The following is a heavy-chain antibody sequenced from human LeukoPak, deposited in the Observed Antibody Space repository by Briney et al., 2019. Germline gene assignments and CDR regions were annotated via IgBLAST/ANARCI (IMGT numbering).Heavy chain of an antibody. CDR3: ARERLWFGADYYYYGMDV. J-gene: IGHJ6*02. Sequence: GASVKVSCKASGYTFTSYAMRWVRQAPGQRLEWMGWINAGNGNTKYSQKFQGRVTITRDTSASTAYMELSSLRSEDTAVYYCARERLWFGADYYYYGMDVWGQGTTVTVSS. CDR2: INAGNGNT. CDR1: GYTFTSYA. D-gene: IGHD3-10*01. V-gene: IGHV1-3*01.